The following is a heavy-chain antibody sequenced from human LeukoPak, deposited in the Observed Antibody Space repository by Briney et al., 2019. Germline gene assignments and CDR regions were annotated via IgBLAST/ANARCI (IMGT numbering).Heavy chain of an antibody. CDR2: IYYSGST. V-gene: IGHV4-31*03. CDR1: GGSISSGGYY. CDR3: ARSRIIVGAFFDY. D-gene: IGHD1-26*01. Sequence: SQTLSLTCTVSGGSISSGGYYWSWIRQHPEKGLEWIGYIYYSGSTYYNPSLKSRVTISVDTSKNQFSLKLSSVTAADTAVYYCARSRIIVGAFFDYWGQGTLVTVSS. J-gene: IGHJ4*02.